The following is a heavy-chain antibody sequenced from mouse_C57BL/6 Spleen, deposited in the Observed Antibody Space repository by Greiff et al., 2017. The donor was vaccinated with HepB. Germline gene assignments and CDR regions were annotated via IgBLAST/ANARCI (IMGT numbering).Heavy chain of an antibody. D-gene: IGHD2-1*01. CDR3: ARWGYGNLRFFDY. Sequence: QVQLQQSGAELVKPGASVKLSCKASGYTFTSYWMHWVKQRPGQGLEWIGMIHPNSGSTNYNEKFKSKATLTVDKSSSTAYMQLSSLTSEDSAVYYCARWGYGNLRFFDYWGQGTTLTVSS. J-gene: IGHJ2*01. V-gene: IGHV1-64*01. CDR1: GYTFTSYW. CDR2: IHPNSGST.